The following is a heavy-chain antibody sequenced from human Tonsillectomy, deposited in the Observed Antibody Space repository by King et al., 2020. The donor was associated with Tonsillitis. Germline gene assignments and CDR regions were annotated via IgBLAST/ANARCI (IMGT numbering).Heavy chain of an antibody. CDR3: ARDGYGYRAVFDY. D-gene: IGHD5-18*01. V-gene: IGHV3-23*01. CDR2: LTDSGDST. Sequence: VQLLESGGGLVQPGGSLRLSCAASGFTFSSYAMSWVRQAPGKGLEWVSSLTDSGDSTYYADSVKGRFTISRDNSKNTLYLQMNSLRVEDTAVYYCARDGYGYRAVFDYWGQGALVTVSS. CDR1: GFTFSSYA. J-gene: IGHJ4*02.